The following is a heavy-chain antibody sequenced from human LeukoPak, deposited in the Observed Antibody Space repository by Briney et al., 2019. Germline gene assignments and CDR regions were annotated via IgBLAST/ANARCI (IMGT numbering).Heavy chain of an antibody. J-gene: IGHJ4*02. CDR3: ARGLYYYGSGSSITGY. V-gene: IGHV1-2*02. CDR2: INPNSGGT. CDR1: GYTFTGYY. Sequence: ASVKVSCKASGYTFTGYYMHWVRQAPGQGVEWMGWINPNSGGTNYAQKFQGRVTMIRDTSISTAYMELSRLRSDDTAVYYCARGLYYYGSGSSITGYWGQGTLVTVSS. D-gene: IGHD3-10*01.